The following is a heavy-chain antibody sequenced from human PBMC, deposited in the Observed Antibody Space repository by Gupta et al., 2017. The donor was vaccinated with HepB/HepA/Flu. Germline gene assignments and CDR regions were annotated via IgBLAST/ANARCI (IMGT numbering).Heavy chain of an antibody. CDR3: ARGPGSSDYGDYVKAFDI. CDR1: GGSFSGYY. D-gene: IGHD4-17*01. Sequence: QVQLQQWGAGLLTPSETLSLTCAVYGGSFSGYYWSWIRQPPGKGLEWIGEINHSGSTNYNPSLKSRVTISVDTSKNQFSLKLSSWTAAHTAVYYGARGPGSSDYGDYVKAFDIWGQGTMVTDSS. CDR2: INHSGST. V-gene: IGHV4-34*01. J-gene: IGHJ3*02.